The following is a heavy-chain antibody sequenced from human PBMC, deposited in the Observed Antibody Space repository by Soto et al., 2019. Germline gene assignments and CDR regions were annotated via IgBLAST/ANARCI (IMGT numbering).Heavy chain of an antibody. CDR3: ASEVLAWPPAYGLHV. CDR1: GFSFSHFD. J-gene: IGHJ6*04. D-gene: IGHD2-21*01. CDR2: IGRRSDI. Sequence: GGSLRLSCAASGFSFSHFDLTRVRQAPGKGLGWVSSIGRRSDIYYADSVKGRFTISRDNAKNSVSLQMNSLRDEDTAVYYCASEVLAWPPAYGLHVWGEGTTVTVSS. V-gene: IGHV3-21*01.